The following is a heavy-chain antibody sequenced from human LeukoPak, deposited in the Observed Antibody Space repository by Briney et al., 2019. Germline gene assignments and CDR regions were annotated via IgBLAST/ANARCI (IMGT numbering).Heavy chain of an antibody. Sequence: PGGSLRLSXAASGFTVSSNYMSWVRQAPGRGLEWVSVIYSGGSTYYADSVKGRFTISRDNSKNTLYLQMNSLRAEDTAVYYCARDSSGHYLPAFDIWGQGTMVTVSS. CDR1: GFTVSSNY. V-gene: IGHV3-53*01. CDR3: ARDSSGHYLPAFDI. J-gene: IGHJ3*02. CDR2: IYSGGST. D-gene: IGHD3-22*01.